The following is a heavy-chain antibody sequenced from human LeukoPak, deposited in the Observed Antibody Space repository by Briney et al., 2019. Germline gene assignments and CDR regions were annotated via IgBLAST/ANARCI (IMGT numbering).Heavy chain of an antibody. CDR3: ARMVEWEPLGIYDAFDI. J-gene: IGHJ3*02. CDR2: ISSSSSYI. V-gene: IGHV3-21*01. Sequence: PGGSLRLSCAASGFTFSSYSMNWVRQAPGKGLEWVSSISSSSSYIYYADSVKGRFTISRDNAKNSLYLQMNSLRAEDTAVYYCARMVEWEPLGIYDAFDIWGQGTMVTVSS. D-gene: IGHD1-26*01. CDR1: GFTFSSYS.